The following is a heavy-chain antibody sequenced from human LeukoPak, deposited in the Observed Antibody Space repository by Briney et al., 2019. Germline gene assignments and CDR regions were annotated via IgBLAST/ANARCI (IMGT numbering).Heavy chain of an antibody. CDR2: IIPIFGTA. Sequence: ASVKVSCKASGGTFSSHAISWVRQAPGQGLEWMGRIIPIFGTANYAQKFQGRVTITTDESTSTAYMELSSLRSEDTAVYYCARGDSSSSGQFDPWGQGTLVTVSS. D-gene: IGHD6-6*01. V-gene: IGHV1-69*05. CDR1: GGTFSSHA. J-gene: IGHJ5*02. CDR3: ARGDSSSSGQFDP.